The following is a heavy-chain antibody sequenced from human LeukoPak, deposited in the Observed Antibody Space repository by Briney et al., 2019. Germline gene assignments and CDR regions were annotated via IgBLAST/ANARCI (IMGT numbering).Heavy chain of an antibody. V-gene: IGHV4-59*08. D-gene: IGHD6-6*01. J-gene: IGHJ6*02. CDR1: GGXISSYY. Sequence: SETLSLTCTVSGGXISSYYWSWIRQPPGKGLEWIGYIYYSGSTNYNPSLKSRVTISVDTSKNQFSLKLSSVTAADTAVYYCARRPRYSSSSRYYYYGMDVWGQGTTVTVSS. CDR3: ARRPRYSSSSRYYYYGMDV. CDR2: IYYSGST.